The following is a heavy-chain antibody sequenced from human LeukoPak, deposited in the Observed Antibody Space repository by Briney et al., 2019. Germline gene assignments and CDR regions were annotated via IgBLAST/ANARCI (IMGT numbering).Heavy chain of an antibody. D-gene: IGHD5-24*01. CDR2: IYYSGST. CDR1: GGSISSYY. CDR3: ARDASGLQTFDQ. J-gene: IGHJ4*02. V-gene: IGHV4-59*01. Sequence: TSETLSLTCTVSGGSISSYYWSWIRQSPGKGLEWIGYIYYSGSTNYNPSLKSRVTISVDTSKNQFSLKLSSVTAADTAVYYCARDASGLQTFDQWGQGTLVSVSS.